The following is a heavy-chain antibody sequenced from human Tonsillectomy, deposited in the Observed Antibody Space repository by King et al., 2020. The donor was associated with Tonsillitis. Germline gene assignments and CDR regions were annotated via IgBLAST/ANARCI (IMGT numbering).Heavy chain of an antibody. CDR1: GGSISNRGYY. CDR3: ARHGSGWERRDYCDY. V-gene: IGHV4-39*01. J-gene: IGHJ4*02. D-gene: IGHD1-26*01. CDR2: VFYSGRS. Sequence: QLQESGPGLVKPSETLSLSCTVSGGSISNRGYYWGWIRQPPGKGLEWIGSVFYSGRSYYNPSLKSRVTISVDTSKNQFSLKLSSVTAADTAVFYCARHGSGWERRDYCDYWGQGILVTVAS.